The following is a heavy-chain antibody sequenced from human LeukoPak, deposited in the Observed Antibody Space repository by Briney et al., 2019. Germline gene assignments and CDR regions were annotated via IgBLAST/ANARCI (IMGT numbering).Heavy chain of an antibody. CDR2: IYDYAST. CDR1: DGSISPYY. V-gene: IGHV4-59*08. D-gene: IGHD6-6*01. Sequence: SETLSLTCTVSDGSISPYYWSWIRQSPGKGLEWIGYIYDYASTSYNPSLHSRVSISMDTSKNQFSLQLTSVTAADTAIYFCARHSMRQRVSIYWYFDLWGRGILVSVSS. CDR3: ARHSMRQRVSIYWYFDL. J-gene: IGHJ2*01.